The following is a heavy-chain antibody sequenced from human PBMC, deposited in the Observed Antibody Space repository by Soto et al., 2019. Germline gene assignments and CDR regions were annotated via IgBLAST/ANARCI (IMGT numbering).Heavy chain of an antibody. J-gene: IGHJ3*02. Sequence: SETLSLTCAVYGGSFSGYYWSWIRQPPGKGLEWIAEINRRGRTNYNPSLKSRVTISVDTSKNQFSLKLSSVTAADTAVYYCARLRDVWSGYYYKAFDIWGQGTMVTVSS. CDR1: GGSFSGYY. D-gene: IGHD3-3*01. CDR3: ARLRDVWSGYYYKAFDI. V-gene: IGHV4-34*01. CDR2: INRRGRT.